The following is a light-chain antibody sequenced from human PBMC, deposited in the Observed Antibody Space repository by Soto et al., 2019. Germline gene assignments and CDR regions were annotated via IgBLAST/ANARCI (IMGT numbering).Light chain of an antibody. CDR2: KAS. V-gene: IGKV1-5*03. Sequence: DIQMNQSPSTLSLSVGDRVTMTCRASQTISSWLAWYQQKPGKAPKLLIYKASSLESGVPSRFSGSGSGTEFTLTISILQPDDFATYYCQQIFTSLRCSFAEGTKLDIK. J-gene: IGKJ2*04. CDR3: QQIFTSLRCS. CDR1: QTISSW.